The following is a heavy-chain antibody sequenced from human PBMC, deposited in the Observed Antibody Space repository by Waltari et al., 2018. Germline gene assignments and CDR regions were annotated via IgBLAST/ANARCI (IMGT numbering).Heavy chain of an antibody. J-gene: IGHJ6*02. Sequence: DVHLVESGGGLVKPGGSLRLSCVASGFSLSSYSMNWVRQAPGKGLEWVSSITSGSTYLYNAESLKGRITVSRDNAKNSLYLQMSSLRVEDTALYYCATASGESPVLDYGMDVWGQGTTVTVSS. CDR3: ATASGESPVLDYGMDV. D-gene: IGHD2-21*01. CDR1: GFSLSSYS. V-gene: IGHV3-21*06. CDR2: ITSGSTYL.